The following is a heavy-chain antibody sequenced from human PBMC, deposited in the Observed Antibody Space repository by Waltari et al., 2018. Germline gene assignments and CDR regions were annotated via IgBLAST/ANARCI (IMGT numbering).Heavy chain of an antibody. J-gene: IGHJ6*02. D-gene: IGHD6-13*01. V-gene: IGHV1-2*02. CDR2: INPNSGGT. CDR3: ARDQAPKAAAGLNYYYYGMDV. Sequence: QVQLVQSGAEVKKPGASVKVSCKASGYTFTGYYMHWVRQAPGQGLEWMGWINPNSGGTNFAQKFQGRVTMTRDTSISTAYMELRRLRSDDTAVYYCARDQAPKAAAGLNYYYYGMDVWGQGTTVTVSS. CDR1: GYTFTGYY.